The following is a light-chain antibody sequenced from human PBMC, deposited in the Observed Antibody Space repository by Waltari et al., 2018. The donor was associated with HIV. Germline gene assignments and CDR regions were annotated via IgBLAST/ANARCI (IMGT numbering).Light chain of an antibody. CDR2: SDS. Sequence: HSVLTPAPSASGTLGQRVTISCSGSISNIGTNSVSWFQQLPGMSPRLIIFSDSQRPSGVPDRFSASKSGTSASLAIDGLESGDEADYYCAARDDILSGSWVFGGGT. J-gene: IGLJ3*02. V-gene: IGLV1-44*01. CDR3: AARDDILSGSWV. CDR1: ISNIGTNS.